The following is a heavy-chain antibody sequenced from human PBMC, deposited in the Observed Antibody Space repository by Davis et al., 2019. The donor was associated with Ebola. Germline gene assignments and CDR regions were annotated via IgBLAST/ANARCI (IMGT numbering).Heavy chain of an antibody. Sequence: VESLKPSCKGSGSPFTTYWIACVRQIPGKGLEWMGIINPGDSETRYSPSFQGQVTISVDKSINTAYVQWSSLKASDTAMYCCASSFMTDWKRDYWGQGTLVTVSS. CDR2: INPGDSET. V-gene: IGHV5-51*01. D-gene: IGHD1-1*01. CDR1: GSPFTTYW. J-gene: IGHJ4*02. CDR3: ASSFMTDWKRDY.